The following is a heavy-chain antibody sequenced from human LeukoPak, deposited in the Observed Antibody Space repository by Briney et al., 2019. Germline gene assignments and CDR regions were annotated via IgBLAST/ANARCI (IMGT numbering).Heavy chain of an antibody. V-gene: IGHV5-51*01. CDR1: GYSFTSCW. J-gene: IGHJ4*02. CDR3: ARSYCSGGSCYSVASALSV. Sequence: GESLKISCKGSGYSFTSCWIGRVRQMPGKGLEWMGIIYPGDSDTRYSPSFQGQVTISADKSISTAYLQWSSLKASDTAMYYCARSYCSGGSCYSVASALSVWGQGTLVTVSS. CDR2: IYPGDSDT. D-gene: IGHD2-15*01.